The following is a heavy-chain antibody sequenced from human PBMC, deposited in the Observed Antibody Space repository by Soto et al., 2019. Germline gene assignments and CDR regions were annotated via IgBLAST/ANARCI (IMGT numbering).Heavy chain of an antibody. CDR3: AHRLTSNWGFDY. J-gene: IGHJ4*02. V-gene: IGHV2-5*02. D-gene: IGHD3-10*01. CDR2: IYWDDDK. CDR1: GFSLSTSGVA. Sequence: QITLRESGPTLVKPTQTLTLTCTFSGFSLSTSGVAVGWLRQPPGKALEWLALIYWDDDKRSSPSLKSRLTITKDSSQNQVVLTMTNLDPVDTATYYCAHRLTSNWGFDYWGQGTLVTVSS.